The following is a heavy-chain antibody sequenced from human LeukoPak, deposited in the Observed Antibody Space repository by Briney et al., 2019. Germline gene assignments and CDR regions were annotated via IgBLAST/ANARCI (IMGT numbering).Heavy chain of an antibody. D-gene: IGHD1-26*01. V-gene: IGHV4-38-2*02. Sequence: SETLSLTCTVSGYSISIVYYWGWIRQPPGKGLEWIGSIYHTGSTYYNPSLKSRVTISVDTSKNQFSLKLSSVTAADTAVYYCARVWSDSGTYYDDRGAFDYWGQGTLVSVSS. CDR1: GYSISIVYY. J-gene: IGHJ4*02. CDR2: IYHTGST. CDR3: ARVWSDSGTYYDDRGAFDY.